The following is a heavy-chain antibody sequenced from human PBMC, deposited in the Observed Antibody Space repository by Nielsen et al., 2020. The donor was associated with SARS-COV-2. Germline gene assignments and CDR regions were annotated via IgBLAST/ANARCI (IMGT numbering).Heavy chain of an antibody. CDR1: GYSFTSHW. Sequence: KVSCKGSGYSFTSHWITWVRQMPGKGLEWMGRIDPSDSYVDYSPSFQGHVAISADKSISTAYLQWSSLKASDTAMYYCARYASEYYYYYYMDVWGTGTTATVPS. CDR2: IDPSDSYV. J-gene: IGHJ6*03. D-gene: IGHD2-2*01. V-gene: IGHV5-10-1*01. CDR3: ARYASEYYYYYYMDV.